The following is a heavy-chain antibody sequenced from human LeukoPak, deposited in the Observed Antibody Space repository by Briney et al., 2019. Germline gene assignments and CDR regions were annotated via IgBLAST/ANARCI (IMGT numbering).Heavy chain of an antibody. D-gene: IGHD3-10*01. CDR2: IGGSNGIT. J-gene: IGHJ4*02. Sequence: GGSLRLSCAASRFTFNSYAMSWVRQAPGKGLEWVSVIGGSNGITFYVGSVKGRFTISRDNSKNTLFLQMNSLRAEDTAVYYCAKLSLSGRSQSADYWGQGTLVTVSS. CDR3: AKLSLSGRSQSADY. CDR1: RFTFNSYA. V-gene: IGHV3-23*01.